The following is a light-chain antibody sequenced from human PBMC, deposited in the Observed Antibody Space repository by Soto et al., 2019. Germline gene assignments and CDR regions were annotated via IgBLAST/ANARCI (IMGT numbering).Light chain of an antibody. CDR2: DNN. J-gene: IGLJ3*02. V-gene: IGLV1-51*01. CDR3: GTWDSSLSAWV. Sequence: QPVLTQPPSVSAAPGRKVTISCSGSSSNIGNNYVSWYQQFPGTAPQLLIYDNNKRPSGIPDRFSGSKSGTSATLGITGLQTGDEADYYCGTWDSSLSAWVFGGGTKLTVL. CDR1: SSNIGNNY.